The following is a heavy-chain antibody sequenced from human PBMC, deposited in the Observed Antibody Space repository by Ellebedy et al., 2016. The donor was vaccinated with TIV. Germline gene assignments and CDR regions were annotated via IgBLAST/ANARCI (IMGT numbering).Heavy chain of an antibody. CDR3: TTRAIQALSM. Sequence: GESLKISXAASGCTFSKALMTWVRQTPGKGLEWVGRITSKADGGAVDYAAPVKCRFAISRDDSKKTVYLQMNSLKTEDTPVNFCTTRAIQALSMWGQGTTVTVSS. CDR1: GCTFSKAL. J-gene: IGHJ6*02. V-gene: IGHV3-15*01. D-gene: IGHD2-8*01. CDR2: ITSKADGGAV.